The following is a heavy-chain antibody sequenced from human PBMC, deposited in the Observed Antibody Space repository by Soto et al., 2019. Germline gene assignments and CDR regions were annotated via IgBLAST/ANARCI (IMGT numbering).Heavy chain of an antibody. CDR3: AKGAISGTLNWFDP. CDR2: LTWNSESI. Sequence: GGSLRLSCAASGFRFADYTMHWVRQAPGKGLEWVSGLTWNSESIAYADSVKGRFTISRDNAKNSLYLQMNSLRAEDTAFYFCAKGAISGTLNWFDPWGQGTLVTVSS. D-gene: IGHD6-13*01. J-gene: IGHJ5*02. CDR1: GFRFADYT. V-gene: IGHV3-9*01.